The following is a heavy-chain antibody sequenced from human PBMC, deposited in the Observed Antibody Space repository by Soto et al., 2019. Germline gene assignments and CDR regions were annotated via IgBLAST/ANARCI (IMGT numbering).Heavy chain of an antibody. J-gene: IGHJ2*01. V-gene: IGHV4-61*03. CDR3: VRVLDSSWNADL. CDR1: GGSVSNASFY. D-gene: IGHD3-22*01. CDR2: IFYTGVT. Sequence: QVQLQESGPGLVKPSETLSLTCSVSGGSVSNASFYWTWIRQAPGTGLEYIGYIFYTGVTNYNPSLSRRVTTSLATSKNRFSLKLNSMTAADAAVYYCVRVLDSSWNADLWGRGTLVTVSS.